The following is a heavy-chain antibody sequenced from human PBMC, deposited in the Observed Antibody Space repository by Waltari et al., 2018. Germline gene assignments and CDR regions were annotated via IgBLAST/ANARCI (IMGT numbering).Heavy chain of an antibody. V-gene: IGHV4-38-2*01. CDR1: GYSISSGYY. CDR2: IYHSGST. Sequence: QVQLQESGPGLVKPSETLSLTCAVSGYSISSGYYWGWIRQPPGKGLEWIGSIYHSGSTYYNPSLKSRVTISVDTSKNQFSLKLSSVTAADTAVYYCASSGCYFFLFDYWGQGTLVTVSS. D-gene: IGHD6-19*01. CDR3: ASSGCYFFLFDY. J-gene: IGHJ4*02.